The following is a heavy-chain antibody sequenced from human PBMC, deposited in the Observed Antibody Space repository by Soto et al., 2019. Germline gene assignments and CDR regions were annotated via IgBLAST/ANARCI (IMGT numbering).Heavy chain of an antibody. J-gene: IGHJ4*02. Sequence: PGGSLRLSCAASGFTFDDYAMHWVRQASGKGLEWVSGISWGSGSIDYADSVKGRFTISRDNAKNSLYLQMNSLRAEDTALYYCAKDAAYYFDYWGQGTLVTVSS. D-gene: IGHD6-25*01. CDR1: GFTFDDYA. CDR2: ISWGSGSI. V-gene: IGHV3-9*01. CDR3: AKDAAYYFDY.